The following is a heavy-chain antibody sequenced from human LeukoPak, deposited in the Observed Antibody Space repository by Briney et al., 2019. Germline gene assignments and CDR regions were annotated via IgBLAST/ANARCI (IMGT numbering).Heavy chain of an antibody. Sequence: GSLRLSXAASGFTFNDYAMTWIRQAPGKGLEWVSGISASGGSTFYADSVKGRFTLSRDNSQKTLYVQMNRLRAEDTAVYYCAKASSYGSMSYDFDYWGQGTLVTVSS. V-gene: IGHV3-23*01. CDR2: ISASGGST. CDR1: GFTFNDYA. CDR3: AKASSYGSMSYDFDY. J-gene: IGHJ4*02. D-gene: IGHD3-10*01.